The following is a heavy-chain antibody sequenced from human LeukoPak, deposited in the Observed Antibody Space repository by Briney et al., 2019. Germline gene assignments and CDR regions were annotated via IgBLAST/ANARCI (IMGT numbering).Heavy chain of an antibody. D-gene: IGHD3-10*01. Sequence: ASVKVSCKASGYTFTSYGISWVRQAPGQGLEWMGWMNPNSGNTGYAQKFQGRVIMTRNTSISTAYMELSSLRSEDTAVYYCARVLAYGSGTLYYYYYMDVWGKGTTVTISS. CDR1: GYTFTSYG. V-gene: IGHV1-8*02. J-gene: IGHJ6*03. CDR3: ARVLAYGSGTLYYYYYMDV. CDR2: MNPNSGNT.